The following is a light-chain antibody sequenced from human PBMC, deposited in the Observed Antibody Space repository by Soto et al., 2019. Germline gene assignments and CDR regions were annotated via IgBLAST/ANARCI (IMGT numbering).Light chain of an antibody. Sequence: EIVMTQSPATLSVTPGERATLSCRVSQSVSSNLAWYQQKPGQAPRLLIYGASTRATGIPTRFSGSGSGTEFTLTISSLQSEDFAVYYCQQYSGSPTFGQGTNVDI. CDR3: QQYSGSPT. CDR2: GAS. CDR1: QSVSSN. V-gene: IGKV3-15*01. J-gene: IGKJ1*01.